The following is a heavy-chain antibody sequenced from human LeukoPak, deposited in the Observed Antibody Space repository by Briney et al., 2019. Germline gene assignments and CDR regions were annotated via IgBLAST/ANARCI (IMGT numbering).Heavy chain of an antibody. J-gene: IGHJ3*02. CDR1: GYTFSSYD. CDR3: ARRLGLGWDLQAFDI. CDR2: MNPNSGNR. Sequence: ASVKVSCKASGYTFSSYDINWVRQATGQGLEWMGWMNPNSGNRGYAQKFQGRVTITRNTSRSTAYMELSSLRSEDTAVYYCARRLGLGWDLQAFDIWGQGTMVTVSS. D-gene: IGHD4-23*01. V-gene: IGHV1-8*03.